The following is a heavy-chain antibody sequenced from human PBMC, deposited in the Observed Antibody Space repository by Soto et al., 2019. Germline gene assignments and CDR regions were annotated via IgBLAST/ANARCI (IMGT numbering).Heavy chain of an antibody. CDR3: AKDNWNENYYNYYGMDV. D-gene: IGHD1-20*01. V-gene: IGHV3-23*01. CDR2: ISGGGVST. CDR1: GLTFSSYA. Sequence: GGSLRLSCEVSGLTFSSYAMSWVRQAPGKGLEWVSSISGGGVSTYYADSVKGRFTISRDNSKNTLYLQMNSLRAGDTAMYYCAKDNWNENYYNYYGMDVWGQGTTITV. J-gene: IGHJ6*02.